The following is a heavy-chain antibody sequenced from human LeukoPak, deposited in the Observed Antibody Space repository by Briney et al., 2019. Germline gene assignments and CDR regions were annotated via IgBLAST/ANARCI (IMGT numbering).Heavy chain of an antibody. J-gene: IGHJ4*02. D-gene: IGHD3-22*01. CDR2: VYHSGST. Sequence: SETLSLTCTVPGGSISSGEYYWSWIRQPPGKGLEWIGYVYHSGSTYYNPSLKSRVTISVDTSKNQFSLKLSSLTAADTAVYYCARDHRLGDSRFDYWGQGTLATVSS. CDR1: GGSISSGEYY. V-gene: IGHV4-30-4*08. CDR3: ARDHRLGDSRFDY.